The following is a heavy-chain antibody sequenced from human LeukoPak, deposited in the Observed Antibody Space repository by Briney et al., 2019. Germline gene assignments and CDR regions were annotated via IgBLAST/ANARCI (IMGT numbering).Heavy chain of an antibody. V-gene: IGHV3-23*01. CDR1: GFTFSSYA. Sequence: HPGGSLRLSCAASGFTFSSYAMSWVRQAPGKGLEWVSAISGSGGSTYYADSVKGRFTISRDNSKNTLYLQMNSLRAEDTAVYYCAKDSTYRGSYPYYFDYWGQGTLVTVSS. CDR2: ISGSGGST. J-gene: IGHJ4*02. D-gene: IGHD1-26*01. CDR3: AKDSTYRGSYPYYFDY.